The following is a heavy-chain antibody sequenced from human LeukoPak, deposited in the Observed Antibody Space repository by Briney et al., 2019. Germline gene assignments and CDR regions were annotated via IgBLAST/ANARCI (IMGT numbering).Heavy chain of an antibody. Sequence: PPETLSLTCAVYGGSFSGYYWSWIRQPPGKGLEWIGEINHSGSTNYNPSLKSRVTISVDTSKNQFSLKLSSVTAADTAVYYCARGSYRDIVVVPAAPGGDAFDIWGQGTMVTVSS. CDR3: ARGSYRDIVVVPAAPGGDAFDI. J-gene: IGHJ3*02. CDR1: GGSFSGYY. V-gene: IGHV4-34*01. CDR2: INHSGST. D-gene: IGHD2-2*01.